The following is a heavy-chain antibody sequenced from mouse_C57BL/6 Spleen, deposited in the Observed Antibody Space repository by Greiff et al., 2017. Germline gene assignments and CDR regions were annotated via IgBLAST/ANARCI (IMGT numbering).Heavy chain of an antibody. CDR3: ARRGLLDAMDY. V-gene: IGHV1-54*01. Sequence: VQLQQSGAELVRPGTSVKVSCKASGYAFTNYLIEWVKQRPGQGLEWIGVINPGSGGHNYHEKFKCKATLTADKSSSTAYVQLSSRTSEDSAVYVFARRGLLDAMDYWGQGTAVTVAS. CDR2: INPGSGGH. D-gene: IGHD2-3*01. CDR1: GYAFTNYL. J-gene: IGHJ4*01.